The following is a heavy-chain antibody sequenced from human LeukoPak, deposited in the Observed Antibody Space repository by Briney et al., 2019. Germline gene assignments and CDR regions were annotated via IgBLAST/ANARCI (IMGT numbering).Heavy chain of an antibody. CDR3: ASGWLRYYYFDN. CDR1: GTSSSGYY. Sequence: SGTLSLTCTVTGTSSSGYYWSWLRQTPGQGLEWIGYVYYSGSTNYNPSLESRATILIDTSKNRFSLNLTSVTAADTAVYYCASGWLRYYYFDNWGQGALVTVSS. D-gene: IGHD5-12*01. V-gene: IGHV4-59*01. CDR2: VYYSGST. J-gene: IGHJ4*02.